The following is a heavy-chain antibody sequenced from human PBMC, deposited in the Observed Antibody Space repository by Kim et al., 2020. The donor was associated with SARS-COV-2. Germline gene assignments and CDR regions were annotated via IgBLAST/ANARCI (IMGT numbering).Heavy chain of an antibody. Sequence: GGSLRLSCAASGFTFGDHYMDWVRQAPGKGLEWVGRTRNKAKSYTTDYAASVRGRFIISRDDSKNSLYLQMDSLKTEDTAVYYCARVWTPDIPDTFDIWGQGTMVTVSS. CDR3: ARVWTPDIPDTFDI. V-gene: IGHV3-72*01. J-gene: IGHJ3*02. CDR2: TRNKAKSYTT. D-gene: IGHD2-15*01. CDR1: GFTFGDHY.